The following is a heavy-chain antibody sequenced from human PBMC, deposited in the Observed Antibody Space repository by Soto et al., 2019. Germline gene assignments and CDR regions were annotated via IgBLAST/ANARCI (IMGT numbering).Heavy chain of an antibody. V-gene: IGHV3-23*01. CDR3: AKDGRQWLVSGVEDAFEI. CDR1: GFTFSSYA. J-gene: IGHJ3*02. D-gene: IGHD6-19*01. CDR2: ISGSGGST. Sequence: EVQLLESGGGLVQPGGSLRLSCAASGFTFSSYAMSWVRQAPGKGLEWVSAISGSGGSTYYADYVKGRFTISRDNSKNTLYLQMNSLRAEDTAVYYCAKDGRQWLVSGVEDAFEIWGQGTMVTVSS.